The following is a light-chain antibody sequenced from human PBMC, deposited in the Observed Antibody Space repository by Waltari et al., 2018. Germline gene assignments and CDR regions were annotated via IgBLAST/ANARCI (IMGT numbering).Light chain of an antibody. J-gene: IGKJ4*01. Sequence: IQLTQSPSSLSASVGDKVTITCRASEGISTYLAWYQQQPGKAPKLLISGASTLQSGVPSRFSGSGSGTDFTLTISSLQPGDFATYYCQQLDKYPLTFGGGTKVEIK. CDR3: QQLDKYPLT. CDR1: EGISTY. CDR2: GAS. V-gene: IGKV1-9*01.